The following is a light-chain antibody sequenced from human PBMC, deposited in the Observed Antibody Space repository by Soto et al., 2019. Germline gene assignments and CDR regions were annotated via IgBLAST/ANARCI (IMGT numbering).Light chain of an antibody. V-gene: IGKV3-11*01. CDR3: QHRDTWPWT. CDR1: QSVSSN. CDR2: HAS. J-gene: IGKJ1*01. Sequence: EIVLTQSPATLSMSPGEGATLSCRASQSVSSNLAWFQQKPGQVPRLLIYHASYRATGIPARFIGSWSGTDFILTISRLEPEDFAVYYCQHRDTWPWTFCQGTKVEIK.